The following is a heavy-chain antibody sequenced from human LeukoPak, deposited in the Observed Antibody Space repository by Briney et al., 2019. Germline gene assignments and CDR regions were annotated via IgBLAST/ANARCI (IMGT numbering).Heavy chain of an antibody. D-gene: IGHD2-15*01. J-gene: IGHJ3*02. V-gene: IGHV3-66*01. CDR3: ATYPYCSGGSCYLAIGTFDI. Sequence: GGSLRLSCAASGFTVSSNYMSWVRRAPGKGLEWVSVIYSGGSTYYADSVKGRFTISRDNSKNTLYLQMNSLRAEDTAVYYCATYPYCSGGSCYLAIGTFDIWGQGTMVTVSS. CDR1: GFTVSSNY. CDR2: IYSGGST.